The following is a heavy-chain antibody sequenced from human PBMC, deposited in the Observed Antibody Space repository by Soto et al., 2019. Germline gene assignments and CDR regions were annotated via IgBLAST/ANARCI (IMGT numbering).Heavy chain of an antibody. D-gene: IGHD2-21*02. CDR3: AANWCCGGDWGGDY. V-gene: IGHV4-39*01. J-gene: IGHJ4*02. CDR2: IYYSGST. CDR1: GGSISSSSYY. Sequence: QLQLQESGPGLVKPSETLSLTCTVSGGSISSSSYYWGWIRQPPGKGLEWIGSIYYSGSTYYNPSLKSRVTISVATSKNQFSLKTISVTAADRAVYYCAANWCCGGDWGGDYWGQGTLVTVSS.